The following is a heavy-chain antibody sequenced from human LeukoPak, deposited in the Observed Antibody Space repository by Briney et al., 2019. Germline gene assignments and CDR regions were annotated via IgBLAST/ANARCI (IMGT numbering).Heavy chain of an antibody. CDR3: ATNPRYCSSTSCYFP. Sequence: ASVKVSCKVSGYTFTDYYMHWVQQAPGKGLEWMGLVDPEDGETIYAEKFQGRVTITADTSTDTAYMELSSLRSEDTAVYYCATNPRYCSSTSCYFPWGQGTPVTVSS. CDR1: GYTFTDYY. CDR2: VDPEDGET. D-gene: IGHD2-2*01. J-gene: IGHJ5*02. V-gene: IGHV1-69-2*01.